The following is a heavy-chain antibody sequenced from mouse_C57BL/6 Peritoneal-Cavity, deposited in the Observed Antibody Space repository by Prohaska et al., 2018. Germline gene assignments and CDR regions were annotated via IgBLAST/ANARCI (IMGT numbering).Heavy chain of an antibody. Sequence: HGKSLEWIGVINPYNGGTSYNQKFKGKATLTVDKSSSTAYMELNSLTSEDSAVYYCARWLLRYYAMDYWGQGTSVTVSS. J-gene: IGHJ4*01. D-gene: IGHD2-3*01. V-gene: IGHV1-19*01. CDR3: ARWLLRYYAMDY. CDR2: INPYNGGT.